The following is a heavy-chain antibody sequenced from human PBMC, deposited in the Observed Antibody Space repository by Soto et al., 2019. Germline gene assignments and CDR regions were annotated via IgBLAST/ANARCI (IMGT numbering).Heavy chain of an antibody. J-gene: IGHJ4*02. D-gene: IGHD1-26*01. CDR3: ARDVGATDY. CDR2: INAGNGNT. CDR1: GYTFTSYA. V-gene: IGHV1-3*01. Sequence: QVQLVQSGAEVKKPGASVKVSCKASGYTFTSYAMHWVRQAPGQRLEWMGWINAGNGNTTYSQTFQGRVTITGDTAASKAYMELRSLRSEDTAVYYCARDVGATDYCGQGTLVTVSS.